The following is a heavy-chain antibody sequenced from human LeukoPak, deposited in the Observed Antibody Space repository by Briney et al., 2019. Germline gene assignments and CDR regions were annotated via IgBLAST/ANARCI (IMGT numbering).Heavy chain of an antibody. D-gene: IGHD3-22*01. V-gene: IGHV5-51*01. Sequence: GESLKISCRCSGYSFTRYWIGWVRQMPGKGLEWRGINYPGDSDTRYSPSFQGQVTISADKSISTAYLQWSSLKASDTAMYYCARQRFHDSSGSDFDYWGQGTLVTVSS. CDR2: NYPGDSDT. J-gene: IGHJ4*02. CDR3: ARQRFHDSSGSDFDY. CDR1: GYSFTRYW.